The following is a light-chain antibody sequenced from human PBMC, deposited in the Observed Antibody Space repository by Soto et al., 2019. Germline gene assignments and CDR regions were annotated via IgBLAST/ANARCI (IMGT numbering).Light chain of an antibody. J-gene: IGLJ1*01. CDR1: SSDVGGYSY. V-gene: IGLV2-14*01. CDR3: SSFTNTITRDA. Sequence: QSVLTQPASVSGSPGQSITISCTGTSSDVGGYSYVSWFQHHPGKAPKLIIYEVSYRPSGVSNRFSGSKSGDTASLTISGLQAEDEADYYCSSFTNTITRDAFGTGTKVTVL. CDR2: EVS.